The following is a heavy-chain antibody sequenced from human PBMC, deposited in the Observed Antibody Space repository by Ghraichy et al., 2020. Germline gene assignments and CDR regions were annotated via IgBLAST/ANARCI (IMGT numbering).Heavy chain of an antibody. CDR2: FFWNDDK. CDR3: AHMYDSGLYGMDV. J-gene: IGHJ6*02. V-gene: IGHV2-5*01. Sequence: SGPTLVKPTQTLTLTCTFSGFLLTTTGVVVGWIRQPPGKALEWVALFFWNDDKRYSPSLRSRLTITKDTSKNQVVLTMTNMDPVDTATYYCAHMYDSGLYGMDVWGQGTTVTVSS. D-gene: IGHD3-3*01. CDR1: GFLLTTTGVV.